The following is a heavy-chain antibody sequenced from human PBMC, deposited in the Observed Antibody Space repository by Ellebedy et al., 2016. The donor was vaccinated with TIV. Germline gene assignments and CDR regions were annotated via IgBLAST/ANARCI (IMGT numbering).Heavy chain of an antibody. CDR2: ISSSGSPI. D-gene: IGHD5-12*01. Sequence: GESLKISCAVSGFTFSSYSMNWVRQAPGKGLEWVSYISSSGSPIHYADSVKGRFSISRDNVKNSLYLQMNSLRDEDTAVYYCASSGYDFGAFDYWGQGTLVTVSS. CDR3: ASSGYDFGAFDY. V-gene: IGHV3-48*02. J-gene: IGHJ4*02. CDR1: GFTFSSYS.